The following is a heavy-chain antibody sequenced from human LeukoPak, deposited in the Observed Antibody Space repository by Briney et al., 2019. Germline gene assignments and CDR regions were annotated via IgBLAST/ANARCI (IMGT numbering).Heavy chain of an antibody. D-gene: IGHD2-2*02. CDR1: GFTFSSYA. V-gene: IGHV3-30-3*01. Sequence: GRSLRLSCAASGFTFSSYAMHWVRQAPGKGLEWVAVISYDGSNKYYADSVKGRFTISRDNSKNTLYLQMNSLRAEDTAVYYCAKGEGYCSSTSCYRGDVDAFDIWGQGTMVTVSS. CDR2: ISYDGSNK. CDR3: AKGEGYCSSTSCYRGDVDAFDI. J-gene: IGHJ3*02.